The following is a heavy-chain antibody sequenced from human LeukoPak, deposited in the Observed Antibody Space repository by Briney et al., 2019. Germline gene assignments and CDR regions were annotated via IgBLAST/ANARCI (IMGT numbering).Heavy chain of an antibody. D-gene: IGHD6-19*01. J-gene: IGHJ3*02. CDR3: ARRRISGWDRDAFDI. CDR1: GFTFSSYS. Sequence: GGSLRLSCAASGFTFSSYSMNWVRQAPGKGLEWVSSISSSSSYIYYADSVKGRFTISRDNAKNSLYLQMNSLRAEDTAVYYCARRRISGWDRDAFDIWGQGTMVTVSS. CDR2: ISSSSSYI. V-gene: IGHV3-21*01.